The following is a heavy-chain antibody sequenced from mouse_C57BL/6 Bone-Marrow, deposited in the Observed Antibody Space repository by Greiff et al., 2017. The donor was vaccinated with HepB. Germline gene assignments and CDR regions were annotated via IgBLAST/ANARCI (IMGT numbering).Heavy chain of an antibody. D-gene: IGHD2-3*01. J-gene: IGHJ4*01. Sequence: QVHVKQSGAELVKPGASVKLSCKASGYTFTEYTIHWVKQRTGQGLEWIGWFYPGSGSIKYNEKFKDKATLTADKSSSTVYMELSRLTSEDSAVYFCARHDDYDYAMDYWGQGTSVTVSS. V-gene: IGHV1-62-2*01. CDR1: GYTFTEYT. CDR2: FYPGSGSI. CDR3: ARHDDYDYAMDY.